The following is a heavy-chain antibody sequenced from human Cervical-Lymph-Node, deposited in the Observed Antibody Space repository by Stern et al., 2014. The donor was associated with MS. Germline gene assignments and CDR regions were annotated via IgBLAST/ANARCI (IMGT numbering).Heavy chain of an antibody. J-gene: IGHJ4*02. V-gene: IGHV5-51*01. CDR2: ISPVDSET. D-gene: IGHD2-2*02. Sequence: EVHLVESGAEVKKPGQSLKISCKGSGYSFTNSWIGWVRQMPGKGLELMGIISPVDSETRYSPSFQGQVTISVDKSINTAYVQWTSLEASDPAMYYCARQGCATTSCHTIDSWGQGTLITVSS. CDR1: GYSFTNSW. CDR3: ARQGCATTSCHTIDS.